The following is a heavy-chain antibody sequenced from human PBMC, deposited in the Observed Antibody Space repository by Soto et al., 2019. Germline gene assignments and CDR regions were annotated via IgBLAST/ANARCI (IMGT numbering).Heavy chain of an antibody. V-gene: IGHV3-48*01. CDR3: AKDSSSGAFDY. CDR1: GFTFSSYS. D-gene: IGHD6-6*01. Sequence: EVQLVESGGGLVQPGGSLRLSCAASGFTFSSYSMNWVHQAPGKGLEWVSYISSSSSTIYYADSVKGRFTISRDNAKNSLYLQMNSLRAEDTAVYYCAKDSSSGAFDYWGQGTLVTVSS. J-gene: IGHJ4*02. CDR2: ISSSSSTI.